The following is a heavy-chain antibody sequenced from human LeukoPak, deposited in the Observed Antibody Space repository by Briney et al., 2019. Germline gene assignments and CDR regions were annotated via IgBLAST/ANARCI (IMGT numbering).Heavy chain of an antibody. CDR1: GYIFSDYY. J-gene: IGHJ4*02. Sequence: GASVKVSCKASGYIFSDYYLHWVRQAPGQGPELLGWINPNTGVTKSSQTFQGRVTMTRDTSISTAYMELSRLRSDDTAVYYCARGRSSGSLDYWGQGTLVTVSS. V-gene: IGHV1-2*02. CDR2: INPNTGVT. D-gene: IGHD3-10*01. CDR3: ARGRSSGSLDY.